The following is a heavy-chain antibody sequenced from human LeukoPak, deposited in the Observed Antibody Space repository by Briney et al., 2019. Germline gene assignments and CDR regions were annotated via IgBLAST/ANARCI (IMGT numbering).Heavy chain of an antibody. D-gene: IGHD3-16*01. V-gene: IGHV3-9*01. CDR2: ISWNSGSI. Sequence: PGRSLRLSCAASGFTFDDYAMHWVRQAPGKGLEGVSGISWNSGSIGYADSVKGRFTISRDNAKNSLYLQMNSLRAEDTALYYCAKGCDDYVWGSYYDCWGQGTLVTVSS. J-gene: IGHJ4*02. CDR3: AKGCDDYVWGSYYDC. CDR1: GFTFDDYA.